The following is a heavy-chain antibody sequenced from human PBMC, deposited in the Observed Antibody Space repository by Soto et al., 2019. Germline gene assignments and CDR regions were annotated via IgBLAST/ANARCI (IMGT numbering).Heavy chain of an antibody. CDR2: LSPHNGNT. CDR1: GYTFNTYF. V-gene: IGHV1-18*01. Sequence: HVRLVQSGGELKKPGASVKVSCNTSGYTFNTYFITWVRQAPGQGLEWMGWLSPHNGNTNYAEQFQGRVTMTADTITKTAYMELRNLRIDDTAVYYCARDTGNSFDYWGQGTPVTVSS. CDR3: ARDTGNSFDY. J-gene: IGHJ4*02.